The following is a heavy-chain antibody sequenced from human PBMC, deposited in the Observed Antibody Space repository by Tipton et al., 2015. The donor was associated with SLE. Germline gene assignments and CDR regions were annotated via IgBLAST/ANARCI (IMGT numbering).Heavy chain of an antibody. V-gene: IGHV4-38-2*02. CDR1: GDSISSGHY. J-gene: IGHJ4*02. Sequence: TLSLTCAVSGDSISSGHYWGWIRQSPGKGLEWIGSVHHIGATYYNPSLKSRVTISLDTSKNQFSLRLNSVTATDTAVYFCAKELKDGYNIDNWGQGTLVTVSS. CDR3: AKELKDGYNIDN. D-gene: IGHD5-24*01. CDR2: VHHIGAT.